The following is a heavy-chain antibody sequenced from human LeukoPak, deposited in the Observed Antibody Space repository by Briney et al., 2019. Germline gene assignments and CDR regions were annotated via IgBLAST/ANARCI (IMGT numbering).Heavy chain of an antibody. V-gene: IGHV3-11*04. CDR1: GFTFSDYY. J-gene: IGHJ5*02. CDR3: ARGSEYGSGSPAWFDP. D-gene: IGHD3-10*01. CDR2: ISSSGSTI. Sequence: GGSLRLSCAASGFTFSDYYMSWIRQAPGKGLEWVSYISSSGSTIYYADSVKGRFTISRDNAKNSLYLQMNSLRAEDTAVYYCARGSEYGSGSPAWFDPWGQGTLVTVSS.